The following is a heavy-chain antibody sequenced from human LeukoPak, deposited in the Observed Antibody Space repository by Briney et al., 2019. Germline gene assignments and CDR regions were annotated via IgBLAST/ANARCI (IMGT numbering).Heavy chain of an antibody. V-gene: IGHV4-39*07. D-gene: IGHD4-17*01. Sequence: SETLSLTCTVSGGSISSSTYYWGWIRQSPGKGLEWIGSIYFTGTTYYNPSLKSRVTISVDTSKNQFSLKLSSVTAADTAVYYCARASYGDYDYWGQGTLVTVSS. J-gene: IGHJ4*02. CDR3: ARASYGDYDY. CDR1: GGSISSSTYY. CDR2: IYFTGTT.